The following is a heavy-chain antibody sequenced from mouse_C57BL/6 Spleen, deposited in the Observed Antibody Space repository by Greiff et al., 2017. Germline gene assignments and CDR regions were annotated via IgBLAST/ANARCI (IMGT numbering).Heavy chain of an antibody. V-gene: IGHV1-55*01. CDR1: GYTFTSYW. CDR3: ARSLITTVVDWYFDV. Sequence: QVQLQQPGAELVKPGASVKMSCKASGYTFTSYWITWVKQRPGQGLEWIGDIYPGSGSTNYNEKFKSKATLTVDTSSSTAYMQLSSLTSADSAVYYCARSLITTVVDWYFDVWGTGTTVTVSS. CDR2: IYPGSGST. J-gene: IGHJ1*03. D-gene: IGHD1-1*01.